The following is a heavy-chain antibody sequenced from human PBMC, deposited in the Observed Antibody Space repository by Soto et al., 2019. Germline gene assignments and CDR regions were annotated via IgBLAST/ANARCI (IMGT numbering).Heavy chain of an antibody. CDR3: ARDKYSRTSGTTFDH. Sequence: GGSLRLSCAASGFTFSDYYMSWICQAPGKGLEWVAYISSSGSTTYYADSVKGRFTISRDNTKNSLYLQMNSLGAGDTAIYYCARDKYSRTSGTTFDHWGQGNLVTVSS. CDR2: ISSSGSTT. J-gene: IGHJ4*02. CDR1: GFTFSDYY. D-gene: IGHD6-6*01. V-gene: IGHV3-11*01.